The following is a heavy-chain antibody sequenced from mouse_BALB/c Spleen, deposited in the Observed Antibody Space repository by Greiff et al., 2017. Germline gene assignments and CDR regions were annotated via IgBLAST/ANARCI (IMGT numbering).Heavy chain of an antibody. V-gene: IGHV5-15*02. CDR2: ISNLAYSI. CDR3: ARDDDGYLGFAY. J-gene: IGHJ3*01. D-gene: IGHD2-3*01. CDR1: GFTFSDYG. Sequence: EVHLVESGGGLVQPGGSRKLSCAASGFTFSDYGMAWVRQAPGKGPEWVAFISNLAYSIYYADTVTGRFTISRENAKNTLYLEMSSLRSEDTAMYYCARDDDGYLGFAYWGQGTLVTVSA.